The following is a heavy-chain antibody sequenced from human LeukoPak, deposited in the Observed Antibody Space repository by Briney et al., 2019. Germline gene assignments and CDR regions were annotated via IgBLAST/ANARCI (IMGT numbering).Heavy chain of an antibody. D-gene: IGHD6-13*01. V-gene: IGHV3-66*01. Sequence: GGSLRLSCAVSGVSVSSNYMCWARQAPGKGREWVSVIYSGSSTYYPDSVKGRFTISRDNSKNMLYLQMNSLRAEDTAVYYCAREEGAAAGNDYWGQGTLVTVSS. J-gene: IGHJ4*02. CDR1: GVSVSSNY. CDR2: IYSGSST. CDR3: AREEGAAAGNDY.